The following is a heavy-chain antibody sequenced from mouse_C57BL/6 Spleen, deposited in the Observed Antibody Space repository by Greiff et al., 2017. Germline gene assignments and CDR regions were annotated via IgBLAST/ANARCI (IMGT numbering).Heavy chain of an antibody. Sequence: EVQLQESGGGLVKPGGSLKLSCAASGFTFSDYGMHWVRQAPEKGLEWVAYISSGSRTIYYADTVKGRFTISRDNAKNTLFLQMTSLRSEDTAIYYCARGGITTVEGLLDYWGQGTTLTVSS. J-gene: IGHJ2*01. CDR2: ISSGSRTI. CDR3: ARGGITTVEGLLDY. V-gene: IGHV5-17*01. CDR1: GFTFSDYG. D-gene: IGHD1-1*01.